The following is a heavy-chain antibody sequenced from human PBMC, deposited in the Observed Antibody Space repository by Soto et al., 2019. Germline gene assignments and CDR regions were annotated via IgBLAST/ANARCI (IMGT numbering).Heavy chain of an antibody. CDR2: INPSSGST. CDR3: ARVLTGNESDY. Sequence: ASVKVSCKASGYTFTSYGISWVRQAPGQGLEWMGRINPSSGSTSYAQKFQGRVTMTRDTSTSTVYMELSSLRSEDTAVYYCARVLTGNESDYWGQGTLVTVSS. CDR1: GYTFTSYG. V-gene: IGHV1-46*03. D-gene: IGHD1-20*01. J-gene: IGHJ4*02.